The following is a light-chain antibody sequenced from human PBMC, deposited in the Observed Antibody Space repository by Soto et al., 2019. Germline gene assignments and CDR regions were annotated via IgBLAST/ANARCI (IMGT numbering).Light chain of an antibody. CDR2: SDN. Sequence: QSVLTQPPSASGTPGQRVTIACSGSPSNIGSNVVSWYQQLPKTAPKLLIYSDNQRPSGVPDRFSDSKSGTSASLAISGLQSEDEGDYYCAAWDKSLNVVVFGGGTKLTVL. CDR3: AAWDKSLNVVV. V-gene: IGLV1-44*01. CDR1: PSNIGSNV. J-gene: IGLJ2*01.